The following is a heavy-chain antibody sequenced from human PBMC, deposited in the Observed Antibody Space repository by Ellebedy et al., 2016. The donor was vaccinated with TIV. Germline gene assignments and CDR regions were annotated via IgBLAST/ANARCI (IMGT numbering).Heavy chain of an antibody. V-gene: IGHV1-2*02. CDR1: GYTFTGYY. CDR2: INPNNGDT. D-gene: IGHD2-2*01. CDR3: ARSNAHAFDI. Sequence: ASVKVSXXTSGYTFTGYYLHWVRQAPGQGLEWMGWINPNNGDTNYAQKFQGRVTKTGDTSISTAYMELNRLRSDDTAVYYCARSNAHAFDIWGQGTMVTVSS. J-gene: IGHJ3*02.